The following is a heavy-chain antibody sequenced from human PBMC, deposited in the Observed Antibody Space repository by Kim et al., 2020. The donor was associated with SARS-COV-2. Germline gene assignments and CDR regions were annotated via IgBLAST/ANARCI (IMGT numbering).Heavy chain of an antibody. V-gene: IGHV4-34*01. CDR3: ARGSPVTTFYHYYYGMDV. J-gene: IGHJ6*02. D-gene: IGHD4-17*01. CDR2: INHSGST. Sequence: SETLSLTCAVYGGSFSGHYWSWIRQPPWRGLEWIGEINHSGSTNYNPSLKSRVTISVDTSKNQFSLKLSSVTSADTAVYYCARGSPVTTFYHYYYGMDVWGQGTTVTVSS. CDR1: GGSFSGHY.